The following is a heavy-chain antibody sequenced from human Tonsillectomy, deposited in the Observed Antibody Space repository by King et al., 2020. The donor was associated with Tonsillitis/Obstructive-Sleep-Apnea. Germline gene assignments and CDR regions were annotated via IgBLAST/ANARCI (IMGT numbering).Heavy chain of an antibody. CDR3: ARLRFEDYVRGDGFDI. J-gene: IGHJ3*02. CDR1: GGSSSGYY. Sequence: VQLQQWGAGLLKPSETLSLTCAVYGGSSSGYYWSWIRQPPGKGLEWIGEIDHSGSTNYNPSLKSRVTISLDTSKNQFSLKLSSVTAADTAVYYCARLRFEDYVRGDGFDIWGQGTMVTVSS. D-gene: IGHD3-10*02. CDR2: IDHSGST. V-gene: IGHV4-34*01.